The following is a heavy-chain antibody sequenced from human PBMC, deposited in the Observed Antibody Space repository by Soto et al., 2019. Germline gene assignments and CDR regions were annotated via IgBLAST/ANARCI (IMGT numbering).Heavy chain of an antibody. CDR1: GFTFSSYA. V-gene: IGHV3-23*01. Sequence: EVQLLDSGGGLAQPGGSLRLSCAASGFTFSSYAMSWVRQAPGRGLEWVSSISGSGGSTYYADSVEGRFTISRDNSRNTLYLHMDSLRVEDTAVYYCAKDRDDRSGWYSWFDPWGQGTLVTVSS. CDR2: ISGSGGST. CDR3: AKDRDDRSGWYSWFDP. J-gene: IGHJ5*02. D-gene: IGHD6-19*01.